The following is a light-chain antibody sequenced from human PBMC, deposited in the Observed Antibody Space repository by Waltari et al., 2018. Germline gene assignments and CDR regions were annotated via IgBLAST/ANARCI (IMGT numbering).Light chain of an antibody. V-gene: IGKV4-1*01. Sequence: DIMVTQSPDFLSVSLGERASINCTSSHSVLGYFNNRDSLAWYQQKPGQPPKLLIHWASTRESGVPDRFRGSGSGTHFTLTISSLQAEDAALYFCQQYYDSPHTFGQGTKLDIK. CDR1: HSVLGYFNNRDS. J-gene: IGKJ2*01. CDR3: QQYYDSPHT. CDR2: WAS.